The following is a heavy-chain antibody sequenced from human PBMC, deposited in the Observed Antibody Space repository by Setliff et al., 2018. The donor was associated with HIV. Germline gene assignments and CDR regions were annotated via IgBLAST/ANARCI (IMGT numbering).Heavy chain of an antibody. CDR1: GGSISSHY. D-gene: IGHD3-9*01. CDR2: IYYSGTT. V-gene: IGHV4-59*11. Sequence: SETLSLTCTVSGGSISSHYWSWIRQPPGKGLEWIAYIYYSGTTSYNPSLKSRVTISVDTSKNQFSLKLSSVTAADTALYYCARVSPPPDNYLYYYMDVWGKGTTVTSP. J-gene: IGHJ6*03. CDR3: ARVSPPPDNYLYYYMDV.